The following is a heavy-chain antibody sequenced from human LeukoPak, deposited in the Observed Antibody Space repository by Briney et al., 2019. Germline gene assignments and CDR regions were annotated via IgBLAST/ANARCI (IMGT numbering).Heavy chain of an antibody. D-gene: IGHD5-12*01. V-gene: IGHV5-51*01. J-gene: IGHJ4*02. Sequence: GESLKISCTCSGSSSSNYWIGWGRQMPGKGLEWMGIIYPGDSDTRYSPSFQGQVTISADKSISTAYLQWSSLKASDTAMYYCSTWDSSYDFPYWGQGTLVTVSS. CDR1: GSSSSNYW. CDR2: IYPGDSDT. CDR3: STWDSSYDFPY.